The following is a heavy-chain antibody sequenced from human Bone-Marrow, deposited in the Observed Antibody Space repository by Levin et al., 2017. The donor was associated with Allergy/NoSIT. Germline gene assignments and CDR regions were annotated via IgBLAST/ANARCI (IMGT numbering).Heavy chain of an antibody. J-gene: IGHJ4*02. Sequence: GESLKISCKTSGYTFTVYGISWVRQAPGQGLEWMGWISTNLGNTNYAHNLQDRVTLTRDPCTATVYMELRSLTSDDTAVYYCARNSFSNYFDYWGPGTLVTVSS. CDR3: ARNSFSNYFDY. D-gene: IGHD4-11*01. CDR1: GYTFTVYG. V-gene: IGHV1-18*01. CDR2: ISTNLGNT.